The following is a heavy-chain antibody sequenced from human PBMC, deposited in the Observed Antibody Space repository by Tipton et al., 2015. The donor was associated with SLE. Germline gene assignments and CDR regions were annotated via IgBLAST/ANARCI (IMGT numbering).Heavy chain of an antibody. V-gene: IGHV4-38-2*02. CDR2: IYHSGST. CDR1: GYSTSSGYY. D-gene: IGHD2-21*01. CDR3: AREVIATHDY. Sequence: TLSLTCTVSGYSTSSGYYWGWIRQPPGKGLEWIGSIYHSGSTYYNPPLKSRVTISVDTSKNQFSLKLSSVTAADTAVYYCAREVIATHDYWGQGTLVTVSS. J-gene: IGHJ4*02.